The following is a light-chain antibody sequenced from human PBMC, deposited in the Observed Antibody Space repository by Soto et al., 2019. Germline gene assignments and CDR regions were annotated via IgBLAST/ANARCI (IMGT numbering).Light chain of an antibody. CDR2: DNS. V-gene: IGLV1-40*01. J-gene: IGLJ1*01. Sequence: QSVLTQPPSVSGAPGQRVTISCTGSSSNIGAGYDVHWYQHLPGTAPKLLIYDNSNRPSGVPDRFSSSKSGTSASLAITGLQAEDEADYYCQSYDSSLSVLYVFGTGTKLTVL. CDR3: QSYDSSLSVLYV. CDR1: SSNIGAGYD.